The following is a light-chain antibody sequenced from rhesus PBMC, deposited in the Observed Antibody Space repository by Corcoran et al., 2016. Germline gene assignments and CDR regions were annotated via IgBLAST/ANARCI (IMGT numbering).Light chain of an antibody. CDR3: MQGLQLPLT. Sequence: DIVMTQTPLSLPVTPGEPASISCRSSQSLLHSGGKTYFYWYLQKPGQSPQLLIYEISNRAPGLPDRLRGSGSCTDFTLKISRVEAEDVGVYYCMQGLQLPLTFGGGTKLELK. CDR1: QSLLHSGGKTY. J-gene: IGKJ4*01. V-gene: IGKV2-104*02. CDR2: EIS.